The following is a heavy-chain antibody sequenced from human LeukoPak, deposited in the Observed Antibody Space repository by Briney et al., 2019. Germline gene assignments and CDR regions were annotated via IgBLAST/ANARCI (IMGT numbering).Heavy chain of an antibody. D-gene: IGHD4-17*01. V-gene: IGHV1-69*13. CDR2: IIPIFGTA. CDR3: ARDLGYGDYPGY. J-gene: IGHJ4*02. CDR1: GGTFSSYA. Sequence: SVKVSRKASGGTFSSYAISWVRQAPGQGLEWMGGIIPIFGTANYAQKFQGRVTITADESTSTAYMELSSLRSEDTAVYYCARDLGYGDYPGYWGQGTLVTVSS.